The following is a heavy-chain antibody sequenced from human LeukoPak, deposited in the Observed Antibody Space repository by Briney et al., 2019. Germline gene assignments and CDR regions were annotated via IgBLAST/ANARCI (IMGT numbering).Heavy chain of an antibody. D-gene: IGHD6-13*01. CDR1: GGSFSDYY. Sequence: SETLSLTCAVYGGSFSDYYWSWIRQPPGKGLEWIGEINHGGSTNYNPSLKSRVTLSVDTSKNQFSLKLASVTAADTAVYYCARDGYSTPDVWGQGTTVTISS. V-gene: IGHV4-34*01. J-gene: IGHJ6*02. CDR2: INHGGST. CDR3: ARDGYSTPDV.